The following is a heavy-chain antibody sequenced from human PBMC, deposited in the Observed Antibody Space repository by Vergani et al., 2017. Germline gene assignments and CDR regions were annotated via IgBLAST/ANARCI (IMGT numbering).Heavy chain of an antibody. CDR1: GFTFNQYG. J-gene: IGHJ5*02. D-gene: IGHD1-14*01. V-gene: IGHV3-33*01. Sequence: QVQLVESGGGVVQPGRSLRLSCAASGFTFNQYGMHWVRQAPGKGLERVAVTWYDGNNKQYADSVKGIFTISRDNSKSTMYLQMNSLRDEDTGVYYCARDLRLLYNRFDPWGQGTLVTVSS. CDR3: ARDLRLLYNRFDP. CDR2: TWYDGNNK.